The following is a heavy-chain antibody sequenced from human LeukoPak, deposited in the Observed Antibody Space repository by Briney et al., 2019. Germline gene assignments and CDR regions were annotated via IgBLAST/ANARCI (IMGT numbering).Heavy chain of an antibody. Sequence: SETLSLTCTVSGGSISSGGYYWTWIRQHPGKGLEWIGYIYYSGSTYYNPSLRSRVAISLDTSKSQFSLKLSSVTAADTAVYYCARCSWAYGYHYFDYWGQGTLVTVSS. CDR1: GGSISSGGYY. V-gene: IGHV4-31*03. CDR3: ARCSWAYGYHYFDY. CDR2: IYYSGST. D-gene: IGHD5-18*01. J-gene: IGHJ4*02.